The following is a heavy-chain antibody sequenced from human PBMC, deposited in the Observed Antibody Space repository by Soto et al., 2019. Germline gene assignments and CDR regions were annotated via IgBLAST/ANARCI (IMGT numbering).Heavy chain of an antibody. D-gene: IGHD2-15*01. Sequence: EVQLVASGGGLVKPGEPLRLSCAASGFTFGHYTMNWVRQAPGKGLEWVSSITMSSTYIYYADSVKGRSTISSDNVNSFVTLHIHNLRPDDTAVYYCTRGLLIAVVSGARPDLWGQGSLVTVS. CDR3: TRGLLIAVVSGARPDL. CDR2: ITMSSTYI. J-gene: IGHJ5*02. CDR1: GFTFGHYT. V-gene: IGHV3-21*02.